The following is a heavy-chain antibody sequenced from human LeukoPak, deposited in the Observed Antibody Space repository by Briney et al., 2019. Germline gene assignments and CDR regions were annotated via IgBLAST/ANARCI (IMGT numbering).Heavy chain of an antibody. J-gene: IGHJ4*02. D-gene: IGHD2-15*01. CDR3: SADPPGGSSLIDY. Sequence: KAGGSLRLSCTASGFTFGDYAVSWVRQAPGKGLEWVGRIKSKTNGETTDYAAPVKGRLTISRDDSKNTLFLQMNSLKTEDTAVYYCSADPPGGSSLIDYWGQGTPVTVSS. CDR2: IKSKTNGETT. V-gene: IGHV3-15*01. CDR1: GFTFGDYA.